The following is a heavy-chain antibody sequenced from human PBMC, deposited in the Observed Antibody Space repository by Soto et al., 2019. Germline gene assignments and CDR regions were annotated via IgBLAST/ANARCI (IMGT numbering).Heavy chain of an antibody. V-gene: IGHV4-59*01. CDR3: AALDGALDY. CDR1: GDSFSSYY. CDR2: IFHTGNT. Sequence: SETLSLTCTVSGDSFSSYYWTWIRQPLGKRLEWVAYIFHTGNTNYNPSLKGRVTISVDTSKNQFSLKLRSVTPADTAVYYCAALDGALDYWGPGTLVTVSS. D-gene: IGHD3-10*01. J-gene: IGHJ4*02.